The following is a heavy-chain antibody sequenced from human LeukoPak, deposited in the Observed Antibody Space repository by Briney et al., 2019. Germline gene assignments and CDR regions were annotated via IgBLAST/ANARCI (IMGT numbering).Heavy chain of an antibody. D-gene: IGHD5-18*01. V-gene: IGHV3-53*01. Sequence: PGGSLRLSCAASGFRFSSYAMSWVRQAPWKGLQWVSVIYSDGSTYYADSVKGRFTISRDNSKNTVYLQMNSLRAEDTAVYYCARDLDSYGSYWGQGTLVTVSS. CDR1: GFRFSSYA. CDR2: IYSDGST. J-gene: IGHJ4*02. CDR3: ARDLDSYGSY.